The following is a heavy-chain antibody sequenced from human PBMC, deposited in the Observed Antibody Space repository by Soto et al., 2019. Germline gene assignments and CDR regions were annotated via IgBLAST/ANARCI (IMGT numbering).Heavy chain of an antibody. Sequence: SETLSLTCTVSGASINGYYWNWIRQSAGKGLEWIGYAYSSGYTSYKPCLKTRVTMSVDTSKSQFSLTLKAVSAADAAIYYCARGSANEKSFGFEYGGQGTRVTVSS. V-gene: IGHV4-59*01. CDR2: AYSSGYT. J-gene: IGHJ4*02. D-gene: IGHD3-10*01. CDR3: ARGSANEKSFGFEY. CDR1: GASINGYY.